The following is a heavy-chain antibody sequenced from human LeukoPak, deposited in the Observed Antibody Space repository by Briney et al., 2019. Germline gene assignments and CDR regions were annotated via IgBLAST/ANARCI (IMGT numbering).Heavy chain of an antibody. Sequence: SETLSLTCSVSGGSISSSSYYWGWIRQPPGKGLEWIGSIYYSGSTYYNPSPKSRVTISVDTSKNQFSLRLSSVTAADTAVYYCARASPVRDYYYYGMDVWGQGTTVTVSS. CDR3: ARASPVRDYYYYGMDV. CDR1: GGSISSSSYY. J-gene: IGHJ6*02. D-gene: IGHD2-2*01. V-gene: IGHV4-39*01. CDR2: IYYSGST.